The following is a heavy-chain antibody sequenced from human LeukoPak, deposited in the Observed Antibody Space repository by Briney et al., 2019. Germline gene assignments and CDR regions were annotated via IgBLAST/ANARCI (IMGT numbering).Heavy chain of an antibody. CDR1: GGTFSSYA. J-gene: IGHJ6*02. V-gene: IGHV1-69*13. Sequence: SVKVSCKASGGTFSSYAISWVRQAPGQGLEWMGGIIPIFGTANYAQKFQGRVTITADESTSTAYMELSSLRSEDTAVYYCASRDLEWLIESYYYYGMDVWGQGTTATVSS. CDR3: ASRDLEWLIESYYYYGMDV. CDR2: IIPIFGTA. D-gene: IGHD3-3*01.